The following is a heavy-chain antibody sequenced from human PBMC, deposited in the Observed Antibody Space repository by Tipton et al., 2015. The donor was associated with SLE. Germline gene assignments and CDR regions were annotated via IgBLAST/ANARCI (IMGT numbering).Heavy chain of an antibody. D-gene: IGHD6-13*01. CDR2: INHSGST. Sequence: LRLSCAVYGGSFSGYYWSWIRQPPGKGLEWIGEINHSGSTNYNPSLKSRVTISVDTSKNQFSLKLSSVTAADTAVYYCAKGSSWTPFDYWGQGTLVTVSS. CDR3: AKGSSWTPFDY. V-gene: IGHV4-34*01. CDR1: GGSFSGYY. J-gene: IGHJ4*02.